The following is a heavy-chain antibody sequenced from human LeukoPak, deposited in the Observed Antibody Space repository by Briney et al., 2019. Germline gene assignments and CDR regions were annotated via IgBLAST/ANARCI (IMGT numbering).Heavy chain of an antibody. CDR3: VKVWSSGYTKDY. CDR1: GFTFSSYS. CDR2: ISSSSSTI. J-gene: IGHJ4*02. Sequence: GGSLRLSCAASGFTFSSYSIDWVREAPGKGLEWLSYISSSSSTISYADSVKGRFTISRDNAKNSVYLQMNSPRAEDTAVYYCVKVWSSGYTKDYWGQGTLVTVSS. V-gene: IGHV3-48*04. D-gene: IGHD3-22*01.